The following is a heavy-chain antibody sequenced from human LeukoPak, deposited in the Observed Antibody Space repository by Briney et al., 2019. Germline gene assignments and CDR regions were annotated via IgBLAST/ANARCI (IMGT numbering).Heavy chain of an antibody. CDR2: ISSSGTTI. V-gene: IGHV3-48*03. CDR3: ARGGGNYYAICYFEY. CDR1: GFTFSSYE. J-gene: IGHJ4*02. Sequence: GGSLRLSCAASGFTFSSYEMNWVRQAPGKGLEWVSYISSSGTTIYYADSVKGRFTISRDNAKNSLYLQTNSLRAEDTAVYYCARGGGNYYAICYFEYWGQGTLVTVSS. D-gene: IGHD1-26*01.